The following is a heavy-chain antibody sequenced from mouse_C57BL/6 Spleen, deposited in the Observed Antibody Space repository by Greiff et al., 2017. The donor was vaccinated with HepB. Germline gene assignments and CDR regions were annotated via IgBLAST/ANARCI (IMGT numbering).Heavy chain of an antibody. CDR3: ARRLDYYGGYFDV. Sequence: QVHVKQSGAELVKPGASVKMSCKASGYTFTTYPIEWMKQNHGKSLEWIGNFHPYNDDTKYNEKVKGKATFTVEKSSSTVYLELSRLTSDDSAVYYCARRLDYYGGYFDVWGTGTTVTVSS. CDR2: FHPYNDDT. V-gene: IGHV1-47*01. CDR1: GYTFTTYP. J-gene: IGHJ1*03. D-gene: IGHD1-1*01.